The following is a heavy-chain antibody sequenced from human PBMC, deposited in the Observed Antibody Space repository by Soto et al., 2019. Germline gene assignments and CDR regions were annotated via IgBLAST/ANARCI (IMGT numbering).Heavy chain of an antibody. Sequence: QVQLVESGGGVVQPGGSLRLSCAASGFIFSDYVMHWVRQAPGKGLEWVAVMWFVGSKEYYVDSVKGRFTISRDHSKNTLFLQMNSLRAEDTAVYYCARGRTDFDYWGQGTLVTVSS. CDR2: MWFVGSKE. CDR1: GFIFSDYV. V-gene: IGHV3-33*01. CDR3: ARGRTDFDY. J-gene: IGHJ4*02.